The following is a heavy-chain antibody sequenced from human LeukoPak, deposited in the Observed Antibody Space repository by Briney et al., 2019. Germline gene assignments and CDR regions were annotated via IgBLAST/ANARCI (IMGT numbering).Heavy chain of an antibody. V-gene: IGHV4-4*02. CDR3: ARVDAGWARTAFDI. CDR1: GGSISSSNW. CDR2: IYHSGST. D-gene: IGHD6-19*01. J-gene: IGHJ3*02. Sequence: SGTLSLTCAVSGGSISSSNWWSWVRQPPGKGLEWIGEIYHSGSTNYNPSLKSRVTISVDKSKNQFSLELSSVAAADTAVYYCARVDAGWARTAFDIWGQGTMVTVSS.